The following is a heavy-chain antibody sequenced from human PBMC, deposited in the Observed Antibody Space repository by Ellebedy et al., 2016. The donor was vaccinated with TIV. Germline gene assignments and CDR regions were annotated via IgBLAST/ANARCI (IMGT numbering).Heavy chain of an antibody. D-gene: IGHD5-18*01. CDR2: ISSDGKTQ. CDR3: ARVVDSYGLRYFDY. V-gene: IGHV3-30*03. CDR1: GFTFRNYG. Sequence: GESLKISCAASGFTFRNYGMHWVRQAPGKGLEWVALISSDGKTQDYVDSVKGRFTISRDNAKNSLYMQMNSLRAEDTAVYYCARVVDSYGLRYFDYWGQGTLVTVSS. J-gene: IGHJ4*02.